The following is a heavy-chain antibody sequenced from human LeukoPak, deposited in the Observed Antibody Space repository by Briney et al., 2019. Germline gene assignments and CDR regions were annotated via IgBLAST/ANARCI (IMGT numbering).Heavy chain of an antibody. CDR3: ANSPTEGYSYGPIDY. CDR1: GFTFSSYA. Sequence: PGGSLRLSCAASGFTFSSYAMSWVRQAPGKGLEWVSAISGSGDSTYYADSVKGRFTISRDNSKNTLYLQMNSLRAEDTAVYYCANSPTEGYSYGPIDYWGQGTLVTVSS. D-gene: IGHD5-18*01. CDR2: ISGSGDST. J-gene: IGHJ4*02. V-gene: IGHV3-23*01.